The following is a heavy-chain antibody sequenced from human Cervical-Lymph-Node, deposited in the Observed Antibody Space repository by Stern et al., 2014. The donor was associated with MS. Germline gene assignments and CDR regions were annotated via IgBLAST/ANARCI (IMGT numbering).Heavy chain of an antibody. V-gene: IGHV1-46*01. D-gene: IGHD3-22*01. CDR1: GYTFTSYN. CDR2: INPSGGSI. J-gene: IGHJ1*01. CDR3: ARALLYYDSSPIHH. Sequence: QVQLVQSGAEVKKPGASVKVSCKASGYTFTSYNMHWVRQAPGQGLEWMGIINPSGGSITYAQKFQGRVTMTRDTLTSTVYMALSSLRSEDTAVYYCARALLYYDSSPIHHWGQGTLVTVSA.